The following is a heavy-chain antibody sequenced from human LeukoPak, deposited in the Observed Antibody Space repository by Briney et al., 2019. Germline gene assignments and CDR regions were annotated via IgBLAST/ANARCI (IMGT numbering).Heavy chain of an antibody. Sequence: SRTLSLTCAISEYSFSSNSAAWNWIRQSPSRGLEWLGRTYYRSKRFNHSAVSVKSRITINPDTSHNQFSLQLNSVTPDDTAIYYWAREYSRGRLYWGERTLVTVPS. CDR3: AREYSRGRLY. V-gene: IGHV6-1*01. D-gene: IGHD6-13*01. CDR1: EYSFSSNSAA. CDR2: TYYRSKRFN. J-gene: IGHJ4*02.